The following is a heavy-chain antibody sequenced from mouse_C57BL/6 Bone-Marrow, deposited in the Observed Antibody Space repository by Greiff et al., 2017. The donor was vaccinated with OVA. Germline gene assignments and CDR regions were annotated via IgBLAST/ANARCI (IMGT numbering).Heavy chain of an antibody. D-gene: IGHD2-1*01. J-gene: IGHJ4*01. V-gene: IGHV5-6*01. Sequence: EVQLKESGGDLVKPGGSLKLSCAASGFTFSSYGMSWVRQTPDKRLEWVATISSGGSYTYYPDSVKGRFTISRDNAKNTLYLQMSSLKSEDTAMYYCARDWDGNPHAMDYWGQGTSVTVSS. CDR1: GFTFSSYG. CDR2: ISSGGSYT. CDR3: ARDWDGNPHAMDY.